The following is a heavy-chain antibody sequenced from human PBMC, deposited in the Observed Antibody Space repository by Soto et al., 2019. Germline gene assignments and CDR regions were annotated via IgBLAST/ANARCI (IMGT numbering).Heavy chain of an antibody. CDR2: IYYSGST. CDR3: ARVMITFGGVIGDDAFGI. J-gene: IGHJ3*02. V-gene: IGHV4-59*01. D-gene: IGHD3-16*02. CDR1: GGSISSYY. Sequence: QVQLQESGPGLVKLSETLSLTCTVSGGSISSYYWSWIRQPPGKGLEWIGYIYYSGSTNYNPSLKSRVTISVDTSKNQFSLKLSSVTAADTAVYYCARVMITFGGVIGDDAFGIWGQGTMVTVSS.